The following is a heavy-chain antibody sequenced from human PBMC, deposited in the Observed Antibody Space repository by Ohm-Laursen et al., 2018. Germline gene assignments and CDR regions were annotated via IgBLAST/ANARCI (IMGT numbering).Heavy chain of an antibody. CDR2: INWISGSI. J-gene: IGHJ4*02. D-gene: IGHD3-22*01. Sequence: SLRLSCTASGFTFADYAMHWVRQAPGKGLEWISGINWISGSIGYADPVKGRFTISRDNAKNSLYLQMNSLRAEDTALYYCAKDHYYDSSGYKGVFDYWGQGTLVTVSS. V-gene: IGHV3-9*01. CDR3: AKDHYYDSSGYKGVFDY. CDR1: GFTFADYA.